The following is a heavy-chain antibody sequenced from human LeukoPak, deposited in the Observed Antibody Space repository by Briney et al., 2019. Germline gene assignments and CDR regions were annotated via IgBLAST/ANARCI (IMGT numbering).Heavy chain of an antibody. Sequence: GGSLRLSCAASGFTFSSYGMHWVRQAPGKGLEWVAFIPYDGTNKYYADSVEGRFTISRDNSKNTLYLQMNSLRAEDTAVYYCAKDQSPIPDYWGQGTPVTVSS. CDR1: GFTFSSYG. J-gene: IGHJ4*02. D-gene: IGHD2-2*02. CDR3: AKDQSPIPDY. CDR2: IPYDGTNK. V-gene: IGHV3-30*02.